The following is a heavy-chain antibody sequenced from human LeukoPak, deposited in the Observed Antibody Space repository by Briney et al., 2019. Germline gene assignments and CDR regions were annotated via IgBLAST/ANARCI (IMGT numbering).Heavy chain of an antibody. J-gene: IGHJ6*02. CDR2: INPHSGGA. Sequence: ASVKVSCKASGYTFTGYYIHWVRQAPGQGLEWMGRINPHSGGANYAQKFQGRVTMTRDTSTSTVYMELSSLRSEDTAVYYCARGRELVPEYYYGMDVWGQGTTVTVSS. V-gene: IGHV1-2*06. CDR3: ARGRELVPEYYYGMDV. CDR1: GYTFTGYY. D-gene: IGHD3-10*01.